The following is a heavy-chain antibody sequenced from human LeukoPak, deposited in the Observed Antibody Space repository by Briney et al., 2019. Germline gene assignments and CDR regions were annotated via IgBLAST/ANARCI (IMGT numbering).Heavy chain of an antibody. CDR2: ISGSGSST. J-gene: IGHJ3*02. V-gene: IGHV3-23*01. CDR1: GFTFSSYA. D-gene: IGHD6-13*01. CDR3: AKVRLIAAAGASDAFDI. Sequence: GGSLRLSCAASGFTFSSYAMSWVRQAPGKGLEWVSDISGSGSSTYYADSVKGRFTISRDSAKNSLYLQMNSLRAEDTAVYYCAKVRLIAAAGASDAFDIWGQGTMVTVSS.